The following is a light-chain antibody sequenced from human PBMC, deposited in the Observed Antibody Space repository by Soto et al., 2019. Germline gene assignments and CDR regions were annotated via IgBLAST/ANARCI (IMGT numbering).Light chain of an antibody. V-gene: IGKV1-8*01. Sequence: AIRMTQSPSSISASTGDRVTITCRASQGMSSFLAWYQQKPGKAPKLLIYAAATLQRGAPSRFSASGSGTDFTLTISRLQSEDFATYFFQQYLSYPYTFGQGTKLEI. CDR2: AAA. CDR1: QGMSSF. J-gene: IGKJ2*01. CDR3: QQYLSYPYT.